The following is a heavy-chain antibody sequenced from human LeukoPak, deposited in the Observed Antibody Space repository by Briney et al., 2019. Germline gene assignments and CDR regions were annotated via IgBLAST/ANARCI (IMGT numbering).Heavy chain of an antibody. J-gene: IGHJ4*02. V-gene: IGHV1-46*01. CDR2: SNPSGVGT. CDR1: GYTFTSYY. D-gene: IGHD4-17*01. Sequence: GASVKVSCKASGYTFTSYYMHWVRQAPGQGLEWMGVSNPSGVGTNYAQKFQGRVTMTRDTSTTTVYMELSSLRSEDTAVYYCARSLLLATVTTAEYYFDYWGQGTLVTVSS. CDR3: ARSLLLATVTTAEYYFDY.